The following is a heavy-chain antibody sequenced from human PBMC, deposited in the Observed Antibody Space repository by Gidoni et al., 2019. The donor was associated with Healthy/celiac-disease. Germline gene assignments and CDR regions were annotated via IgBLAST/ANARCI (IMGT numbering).Heavy chain of an antibody. CDR1: GGTFSSSA. J-gene: IGHJ6*03. CDR3: ARDVRLATSDREGYYYYYMDV. V-gene: IGHV1-69*01. Sequence: QVQLVQSGAEVKKPGSSVTVSCKASGGTFSSSALSWGRQAPGQGLEWLGGVIHILGTSNDEQKVQGRVTITADESTSTAYMELSSLRSEDTAVYYGARDVRLATSDREGYYYYYMDVWGKGTTVTVSS. D-gene: IGHD6-19*01. CDR2: VIHILGTS.